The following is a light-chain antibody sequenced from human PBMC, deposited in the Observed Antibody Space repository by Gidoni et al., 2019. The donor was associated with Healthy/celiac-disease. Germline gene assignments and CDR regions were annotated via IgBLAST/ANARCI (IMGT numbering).Light chain of an antibody. CDR3: QQGDT. CDR2: DAS. CDR1: QSVSSF. J-gene: IGKJ2*01. Sequence: EIVLTQSPATLSLSPGARATLSCRASQSVSSFLAWYQQKPGQAPRLLIYDASNRATGIPARFSGSGSGTDFTLTISSLEPEDFAVYHCQQGDTFGQGTKLEIK. V-gene: IGKV3-11*01.